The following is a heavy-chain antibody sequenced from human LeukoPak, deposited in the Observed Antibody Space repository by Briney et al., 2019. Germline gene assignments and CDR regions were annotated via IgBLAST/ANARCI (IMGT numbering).Heavy chain of an antibody. J-gene: IGHJ4*02. Sequence: GASVKVSCKASGYTFTGYYMHWVRQAPGQGLEWMGWINPNSGGTNYAQKFQGRVTMTRDTSISTAYMELSSLRSEDTAVYYCARSDIRDILTGYYFDYWGQGTLVTVSS. CDR3: ARSDIRDILTGYYFDY. CDR2: INPNSGGT. V-gene: IGHV1-2*02. D-gene: IGHD3-9*01. CDR1: GYTFTGYY.